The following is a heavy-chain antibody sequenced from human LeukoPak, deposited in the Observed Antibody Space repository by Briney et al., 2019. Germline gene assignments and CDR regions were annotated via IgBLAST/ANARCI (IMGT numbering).Heavy chain of an antibody. CDR3: AIGEDFDS. CDR2: IIPSVGLT. V-gene: IGHV1-69*04. J-gene: IGHJ4*02. Sequence: SVKVSCKASGYTFTSYDINWVRQAPGQGLDWMGRIIPSVGLTTYAQKFQARVAISAETSTGTIYMELRSLRSEDTALYYCAIGEDFDSWGQGTLVTVSS. D-gene: IGHD3-10*01. CDR1: GYTFTSYD.